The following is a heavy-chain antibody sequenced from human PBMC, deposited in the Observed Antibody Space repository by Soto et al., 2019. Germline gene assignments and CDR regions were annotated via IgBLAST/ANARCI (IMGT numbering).Heavy chain of an antibody. CDR1: GGSFSGYY. CDR3: ARGRVNGGYATRNYFGY. J-gene: IGHJ4*02. Sequence: SETLSLTCAVYGGSFSGYYWSWIRQPPGKGLEWIGEINHSGSTNYNPSLKSRVTISVDTSKNQFSLKLSSVTAADTAVYYCARGRVNGGYATRNYFGYWGQGTLVTVSS. D-gene: IGHD5-12*01. V-gene: IGHV4-34*01. CDR2: INHSGST.